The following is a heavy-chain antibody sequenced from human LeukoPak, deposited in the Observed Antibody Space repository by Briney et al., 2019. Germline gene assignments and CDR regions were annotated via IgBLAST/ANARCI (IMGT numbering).Heavy chain of an antibody. Sequence: NPSETLSLTCTVSGGSISSGGYYWSWIRQHPGKGLEWIGYIYYSGSTYYNPSLKSRVTISVDTSRYQFSLQLSSVTAADTAVYYCARHLTIAAAGLDYWGQGTLVTVSS. V-gene: IGHV4-39*01. CDR1: GGSISSGGYY. J-gene: IGHJ4*02. D-gene: IGHD6-13*01. CDR3: ARHLTIAAAGLDY. CDR2: IYYSGST.